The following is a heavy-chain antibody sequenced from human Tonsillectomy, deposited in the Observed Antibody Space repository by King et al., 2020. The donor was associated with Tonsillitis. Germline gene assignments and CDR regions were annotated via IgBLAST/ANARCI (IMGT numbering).Heavy chain of an antibody. CDR2: IYTSGST. CDR3: AREVVRDIVALFDS. V-gene: IGHV4-61*02. CDR1: GGSISSGSYY. D-gene: IGHD5-12*01. J-gene: IGHJ4*02. Sequence: QLQESGPGLVKPSQTLSLTCTVSGGSISSGSYYWSWFRQPAGKGLEWIGRIYTSGSTNYNPSLKSRVTISVDTSKNQFSLKMRSVTAADTAVYYCAREVVRDIVALFDSWGQRTLVTVSS.